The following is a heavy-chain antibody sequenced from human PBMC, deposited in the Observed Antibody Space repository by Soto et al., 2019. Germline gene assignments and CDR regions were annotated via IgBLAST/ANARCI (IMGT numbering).Heavy chain of an antibody. CDR3: ARHARDYYDYVWGSYRFYYCDY. CDR2: IYYSGST. J-gene: IGHJ4*02. CDR1: GGSISSYY. V-gene: IGHV4-59*08. Sequence: SETLSLTCTVSGGSISSYYWSWIRQPPGKGLEWIGYIYYSGSTNYNPSLKSRVTISVDTSKDQFSVKLSSVTAADTAVYYCARHARDYYDYVWGSYRFYYCDYWGQGTLVTVSS. D-gene: IGHD3-16*02.